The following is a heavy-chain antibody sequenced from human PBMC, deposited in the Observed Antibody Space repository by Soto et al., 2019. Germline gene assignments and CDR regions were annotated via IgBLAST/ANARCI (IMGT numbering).Heavy chain of an antibody. J-gene: IGHJ3*02. CDR2: IYTSGST. CDR3: ARDRITLANDAFDI. D-gene: IGHD3-10*01. V-gene: IGHV4-4*07. Sequence: SETLSLTCTVSGGSISSYYWSWIRQPTGKGLEWIGRIYTSGSTNYNPSLKSRVTMSVDTSKNQFSLNLSSVTAAADTAVYYCARDRITLANDAFDIWGQGTMVTVSS. CDR1: GGSISSYY.